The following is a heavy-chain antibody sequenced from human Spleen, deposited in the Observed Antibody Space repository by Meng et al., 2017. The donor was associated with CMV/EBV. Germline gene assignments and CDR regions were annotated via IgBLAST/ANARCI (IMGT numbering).Heavy chain of an antibody. V-gene: IGHV3-23*01. CDR1: GFTFDNYA. CDR3: AKSENVVVIGPFDY. D-gene: IGHD2-21*01. Sequence: GGSLRLSCAASGFTFDNYAMSWVRQAPGKGLEWVATFSGGLSTTYHADSVKGRFTISRDNSKNTLYLQMNSLRAEDTAVYYCAKSENVVVIGPFDYWGQGTLVTVSS. CDR2: FSGGLSTT. J-gene: IGHJ4*02.